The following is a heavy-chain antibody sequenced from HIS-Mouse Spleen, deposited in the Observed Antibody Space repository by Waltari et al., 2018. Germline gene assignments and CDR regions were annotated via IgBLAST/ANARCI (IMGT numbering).Heavy chain of an antibody. V-gene: IGHV3-33*06. CDR2: IWYDGSNK. J-gene: IGHJ4*02. CDR1: FTFSSYG. D-gene: IGHD1-7*01. CDR3: AKERVTGTYYFDY. Sequence: QVQLVESGGGVVQPGFTFSSYGMHWVRQAPGKGLEGVAVIWYDGSNKYYADAVKGRFTISRDNSKNTLYLQMNSLRAEDTAVYYCAKERVTGTYYFDYWGQGTLVTVSS.